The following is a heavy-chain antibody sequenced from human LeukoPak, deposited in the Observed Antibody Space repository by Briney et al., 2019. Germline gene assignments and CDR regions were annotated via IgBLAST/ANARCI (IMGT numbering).Heavy chain of an antibody. V-gene: IGHV3-13*01. D-gene: IGHD3-3*01. Sequence: GRSLRLSCAASGFTFSSYDMHWVRQATGKGLEWVSAIGTAGDTYYPGSVKGRFTISRENAKNSLYLQMNSLRAGDAAVYYCARVQLYYDFWGMDVWGQGTTVTVSS. CDR1: GFTFSSYD. J-gene: IGHJ6*02. CDR2: IGTAGDT. CDR3: ARVQLYYDFWGMDV.